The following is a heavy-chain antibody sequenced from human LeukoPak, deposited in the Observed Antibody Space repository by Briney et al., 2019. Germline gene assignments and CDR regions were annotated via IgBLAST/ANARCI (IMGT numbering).Heavy chain of an antibody. J-gene: IGHJ4*02. V-gene: IGHV3-53*01. CDR1: GLSVSNNY. Sequence: GGSLRLSCAASGLSVSNNYMCWVRQAPGQGLEWVADVYREGGAGGTNYADSVKGRFTVSRDGAKNMVYLQMNSLRADDTAIYYCATPLTGLHYWGQGTQVIVSS. CDR2: VYREGGAGGT. CDR3: ATPLTGLHY. D-gene: IGHD1-14*01.